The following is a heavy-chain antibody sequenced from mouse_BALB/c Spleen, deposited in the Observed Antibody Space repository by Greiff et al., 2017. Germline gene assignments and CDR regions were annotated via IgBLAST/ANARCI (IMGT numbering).Heavy chain of an antibody. V-gene: IGHV2-2*02. CDR2: IWSGGST. CDR1: GFSLTSYG. J-gene: IGHJ4*01. CDR3: ARNTPPLYYYAMDY. Sequence: QVQLKESGPGLVQPSQSLSITCTVSGFSLTSYGVHWVRQSPGKGLEWLGVIWSGGSTDYNAAFISRLSISKDNSKSQVFFKMNSLQANDTAIYYCARNTPPLYYYAMDYWGQGTSVTVSS.